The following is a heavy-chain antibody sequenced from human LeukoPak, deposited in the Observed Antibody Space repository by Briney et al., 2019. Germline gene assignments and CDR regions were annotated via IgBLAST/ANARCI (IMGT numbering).Heavy chain of an antibody. V-gene: IGHV4-30-2*01. J-gene: IGHJ4*02. CDR3: ARDQTGTKFDY. Sequence: KASQTLSLTCTVSGGSISSGGYYWSCIQQPPGKGLECIGYIYHSGSTYYNPSLKSRVTISVDRSKHQFSLKLSSVTAADTAVYYCARDQTGTKFDYWGQGTLVTVSS. CDR1: GGSISSGGYY. D-gene: IGHD1-1*01. CDR2: IYHSGST.